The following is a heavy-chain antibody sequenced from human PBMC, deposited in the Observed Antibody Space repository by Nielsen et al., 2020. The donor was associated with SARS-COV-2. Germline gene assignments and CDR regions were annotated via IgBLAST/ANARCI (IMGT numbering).Heavy chain of an antibody. CDR3: ARGHAFDP. J-gene: IGHJ5*02. V-gene: IGHV3-48*01. CDR2: ISDGSTTK. Sequence: GSLRLSCAASGFTFSSYSMNWVRQAPGKGLEWVSYISDGSTTKYYADSMKGRFTISRDNAKNSLYLQMNSLRAEDTAVYYCARGHAFDPWGQGTLVTVSS. CDR1: GFTFSSYS.